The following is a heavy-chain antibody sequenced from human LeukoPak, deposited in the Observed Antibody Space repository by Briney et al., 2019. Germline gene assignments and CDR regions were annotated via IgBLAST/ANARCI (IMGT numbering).Heavy chain of an antibody. V-gene: IGHV3-30*03. Sequence: GGSLRLSCAASGFTFSIYGMHWVRQAPDKGLEWVAGISYDGSNEYYADSVKGRFTISRDNSKNTLYLQMNSLRPEDAAVYYCARDYFCSSTSCSATGAFDIWGQGTMVTVSS. CDR2: ISYDGSNE. J-gene: IGHJ3*02. D-gene: IGHD2-2*01. CDR1: GFTFSIYG. CDR3: ARDYFCSSTSCSATGAFDI.